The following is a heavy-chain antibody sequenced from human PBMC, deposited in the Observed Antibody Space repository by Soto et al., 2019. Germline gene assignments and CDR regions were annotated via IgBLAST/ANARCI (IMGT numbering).Heavy chain of an antibody. CDR1: GFAFTNSA. V-gene: IGHV1-58*01. CDR3: AQSGYSSSWHYYYGLDV. J-gene: IGHJ6*02. D-gene: IGHD6-13*01. Sequence: GASVKVSCKASGFAFTNSAVQWVRQARGQRLEWIGWIVVGSGNTNYAQKFQERVTITRDMSTSTAYMELSSLRSEDTAVYYCAQSGYSSSWHYYYGLDVWGQGTTVTV. CDR2: IVVGSGNT.